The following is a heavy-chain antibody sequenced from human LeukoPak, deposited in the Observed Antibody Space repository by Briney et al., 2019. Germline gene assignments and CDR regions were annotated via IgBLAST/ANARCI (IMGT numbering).Heavy chain of an antibody. CDR1: GFTFSSYA. Sequence: GGSLRLSCAASGFTFSSYAMCWVRQAPGKGLEWVAVISYDGSNKYYADSVKGRFTISRDNSKNTLYLQMNSLRAEDTAVYYCAKDQPPTRGYSYGYIDYWGQGTLVTVSS. J-gene: IGHJ4*02. D-gene: IGHD5-18*01. CDR3: AKDQPPTRGYSYGYIDY. CDR2: ISYDGSNK. V-gene: IGHV3-30-3*01.